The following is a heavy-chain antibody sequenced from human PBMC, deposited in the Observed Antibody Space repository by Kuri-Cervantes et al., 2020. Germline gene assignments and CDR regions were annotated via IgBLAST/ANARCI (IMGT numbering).Heavy chain of an antibody. CDR2: INPNSGGT. CDR3: ARGDYYYYYGMDV. Sequence: ASVKVSCKASGYTFTGYYTHWVRQAPGQGLEWMGWINPNSGGTNYAQKFQGRVTMTRDTSISTAYMELSRLRSDDTAVYYCARGDYYYYYGMDVWGQGTTVTVSS. CDR1: GYTFTGYY. J-gene: IGHJ6*02. V-gene: IGHV1-2*02.